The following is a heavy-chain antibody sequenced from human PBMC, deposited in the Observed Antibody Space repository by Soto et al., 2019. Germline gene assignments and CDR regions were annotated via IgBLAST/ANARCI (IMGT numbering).Heavy chain of an antibody. V-gene: IGHV3-30*18. Sequence: QVQLVESGGGVVQPGRSLRLSCAASGFTFSSYGMHWVRQAPGNGLEWVAVISYDGSNKYYADSVKGRFTISRDNSKITLYLQMNSLSAEDTAVYYCAKDGDDFWSGYYPGGTESAYYFDYWGQGTLVTVSS. CDR2: ISYDGSNK. D-gene: IGHD3-3*01. CDR3: AKDGDDFWSGYYPGGTESAYYFDY. CDR1: GFTFSSYG. J-gene: IGHJ4*02.